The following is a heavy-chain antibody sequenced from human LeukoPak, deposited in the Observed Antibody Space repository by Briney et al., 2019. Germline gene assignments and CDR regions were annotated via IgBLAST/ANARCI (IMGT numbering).Heavy chain of an antibody. CDR2: INHSGST. J-gene: IGHJ6*02. D-gene: IGHD6-13*01. V-gene: IGHV4-34*01. CDR1: GGSFSGYY. Sequence: SETLSLTCAVYGGSFSGYYWSWIRQPPGKGLEWIGEINHSGSTNYNPSLKSRVTISVDTSKNQFSLKLSSVTAADTAVYYCASLLGSWYYYYYGMDVWGQGTAVTVSS. CDR3: ASLLGSWYYYYYGMDV.